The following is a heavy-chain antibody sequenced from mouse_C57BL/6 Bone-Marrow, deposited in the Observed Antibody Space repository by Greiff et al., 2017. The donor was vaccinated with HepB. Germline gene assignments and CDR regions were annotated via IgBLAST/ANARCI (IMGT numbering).Heavy chain of an antibody. CDR2: IDPEDGDT. Sequence: EVQLQQSGAELVRPGASVKLSCTASGFNIKDYYMHWVKQRPEQGLEWIGRIDPEDGDTEYAPKFQGKATMTADTSSNPAYLQLSSLTSEDTAVYYCTADGYYPWFAYWGQGTLVTVSA. CDR1: GFNIKDYY. CDR3: TADGYYPWFAY. D-gene: IGHD2-3*01. V-gene: IGHV14-1*01. J-gene: IGHJ3*01.